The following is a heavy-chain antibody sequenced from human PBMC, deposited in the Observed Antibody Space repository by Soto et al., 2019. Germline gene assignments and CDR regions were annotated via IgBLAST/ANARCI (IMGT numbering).Heavy chain of an antibody. CDR2: ISGSDTT. D-gene: IGHD3-16*01. CDR1: GYTFNSHE. J-gene: IGHJ4*02. CDR3: ARGGIH. Sequence: EVLLVESGGGSRQPGGSLRLSCVASGYTFNSHEMNWVRQAPGKGLEWISSISGSDTTNYAESVKGRFTISRDNAHKSLFLEMKDLRVEDTAVYYCARGGIHWGQGTLVTVSS. V-gene: IGHV3-48*03.